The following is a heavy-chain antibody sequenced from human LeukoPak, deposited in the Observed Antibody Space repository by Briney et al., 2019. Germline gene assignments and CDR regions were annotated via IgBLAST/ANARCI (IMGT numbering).Heavy chain of an antibody. CDR1: GGSISSYY. J-gene: IGHJ6*02. Sequence: SETLSLTCTVSGGSISSYYWSWIRQPPGKGLEWIGYIYYSGSTNYNPSLKSRVTISVDTSKNQFSLKLSSVTAAETAVYYCARDGWGQPYYYGMDVWGQGTTVTVSS. D-gene: IGHD1-26*01. CDR2: IYYSGST. CDR3: ARDGWGQPYYYGMDV. V-gene: IGHV4-59*01.